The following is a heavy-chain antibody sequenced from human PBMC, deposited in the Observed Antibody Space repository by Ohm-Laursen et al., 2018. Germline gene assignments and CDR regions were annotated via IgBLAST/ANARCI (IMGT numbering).Heavy chain of an antibody. Sequence: SLRLSCAASGFTFSDYYMSWVRQAPGKGLEWVSVIYSGGITYYADSVKGRFTISRDNAKNSLYLQMNSLRAEDTALYYCAKDSSGRGYYYYGMDVWGQGTTVTVSS. CDR2: IYSGGIT. J-gene: IGHJ6*02. CDR1: GFTFSDYY. CDR3: AKDSSGRGYYYYGMDV. D-gene: IGHD6-19*01. V-gene: IGHV3-53*05.